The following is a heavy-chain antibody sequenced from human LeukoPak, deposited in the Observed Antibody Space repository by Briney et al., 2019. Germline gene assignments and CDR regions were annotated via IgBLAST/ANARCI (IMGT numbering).Heavy chain of an antibody. CDR2: IYYSGST. Sequence: SETLSLTCTVSGGSISSSSYYWGWIRQPPGKGLEWSGSIYYSGSTYYNPSLKSRVTISVDTSKNQFSLKLSSVTAADTAVYYCGRGHYYYGSGSYNFDYWGQGTLVTVSS. CDR1: GGSISSSSYY. CDR3: GRGHYYYGSGSYNFDY. V-gene: IGHV4-39*01. J-gene: IGHJ4*02. D-gene: IGHD3-10*01.